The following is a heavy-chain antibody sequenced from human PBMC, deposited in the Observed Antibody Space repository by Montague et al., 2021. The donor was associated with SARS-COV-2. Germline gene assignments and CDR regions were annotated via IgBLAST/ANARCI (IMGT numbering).Heavy chain of an antibody. D-gene: IGHD3-16*01. CDR2: VNNGGST. CDR1: DDSIRRGTYY. J-gene: IGHJ4*02. CDR3: ARRPPAYADSFDY. V-gene: IGHV4-39*01. Sequence: SETLSLTCTVSDDSIRRGTYYWGWIRQPPGKGLEWIGSVNNGGSTYYHPSLKSRVTMSVDTSKSQFSLKLNSVTAADTAVYYCARRPPAYADSFDYWGQGTLVTVSS.